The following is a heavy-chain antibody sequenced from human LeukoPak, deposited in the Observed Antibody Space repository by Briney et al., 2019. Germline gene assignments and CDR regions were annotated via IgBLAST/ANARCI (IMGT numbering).Heavy chain of an antibody. CDR2: INPDSGGT. V-gene: IGHV1-2*02. CDR3: ARQPWSSYYFGP. J-gene: IGHJ5*02. CDR1: GYTFTSYD. D-gene: IGHD3-3*01. Sequence: GASVKVSCKASGYTFTSYDINWVRQAPGQGLEWMGWINPDSGGTNSAQKFQDRVTMTRDTSINTAYMELTRLRSDDTAVYYCARQPWSSYYFGPWGQGTLVTVSS.